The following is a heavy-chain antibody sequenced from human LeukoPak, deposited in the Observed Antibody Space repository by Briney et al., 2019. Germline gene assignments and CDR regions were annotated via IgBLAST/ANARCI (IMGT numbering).Heavy chain of an antibody. CDR2: IYYSGST. Sequence: SETLSLTCTVSGGSISSYYWSWIRQPPGKGLEWIGYIYYSGSTNYNPSLKSRVTISVDTSKNQFSLKLTSVSAADTAVYYCVRGPYGSGISNWFDPWGQGTQVIVSS. CDR3: VRGPYGSGISNWFDP. V-gene: IGHV4-59*01. J-gene: IGHJ5*02. CDR1: GGSISSYY. D-gene: IGHD3-10*01.